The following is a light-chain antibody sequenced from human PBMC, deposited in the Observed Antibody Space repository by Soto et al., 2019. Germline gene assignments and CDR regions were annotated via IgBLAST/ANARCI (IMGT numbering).Light chain of an antibody. V-gene: IGLV7-43*01. J-gene: IGLJ2*01. Sequence: QTVVTQEPSLTVSPGGTVTLTCASSTGAVTSGYYPNWFQQRPGQPPRALIYSTTYKHPWTPARFSGSLVGGKAALTLSAAQPEAEAEYYCLLFYGDGVVFGGGTKVTVL. CDR1: TGAVTSGYY. CDR3: LLFYGDGVV. CDR2: STT.